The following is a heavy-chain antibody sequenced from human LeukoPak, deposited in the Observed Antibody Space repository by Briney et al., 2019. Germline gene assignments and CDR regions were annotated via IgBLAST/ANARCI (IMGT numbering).Heavy chain of an antibody. CDR2: INQDDNEK. V-gene: IGHV3-7*01. CDR3: ARGLYGSGRRSLMAH. D-gene: IGHD3-10*01. J-gene: IGHJ4*02. CDR1: GSPFHNYW. Sequence: GGSLRLSCAASGSPFHNYWMTWVRQAPGKGLEWVANINQDDNEKYYLDSAKGRFTISRDNAETSLFLQMTSLRVEDTAIYYCARGLYGSGRRSLMAHWGPGTLVAVSS.